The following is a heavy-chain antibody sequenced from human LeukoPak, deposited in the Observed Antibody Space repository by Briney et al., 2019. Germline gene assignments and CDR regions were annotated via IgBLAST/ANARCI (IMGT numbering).Heavy chain of an antibody. CDR2: IWFDGSNI. CDR1: GFTFSNYG. CDR3: AREHGDYPFDY. D-gene: IGHD4-17*01. V-gene: IGHV3-33*01. J-gene: IGHJ4*02. Sequence: HGRSLRLSCVASGFTFSNYGMHWVRQAPGKGLEWVAIIWFDGSNIYYADSVKGRFTISRDNSKNTLFLQMNSLRAEDTAVYYCAREHGDYPFDYWGQGTLVTVSS.